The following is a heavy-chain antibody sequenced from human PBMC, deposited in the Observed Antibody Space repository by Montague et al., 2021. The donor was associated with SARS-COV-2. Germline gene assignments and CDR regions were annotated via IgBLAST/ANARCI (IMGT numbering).Heavy chain of an antibody. Sequence: SETLSLTCTVSDGSISNYYWSWIRQPPGRGLEWIGYIYYSGSTDYSPSLKSRVTISLDTSKNQFSLKVTSVTAADTAVYYCASGGGYYNYGLDVWGPGTTVTVSS. CDR3: ASGGGYYNYGLDV. V-gene: IGHV4-59*01. CDR2: IYYSGST. J-gene: IGHJ6*02. CDR1: DGSISNYY. D-gene: IGHD3-22*01.